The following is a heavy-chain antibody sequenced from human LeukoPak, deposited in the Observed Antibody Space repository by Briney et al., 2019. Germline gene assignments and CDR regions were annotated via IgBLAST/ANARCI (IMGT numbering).Heavy chain of an antibody. Sequence: ASVKVSCTASGYTFTVYYMHWVRQAPGQGLEWMGWINPNSGGTNYAQKFQGWVTMTRDTSVSTAYMELSRLRSDDTAVYYCARADGSGSFYGMDVWGQGTTVTVSS. D-gene: IGHD3-10*01. J-gene: IGHJ6*02. CDR2: INPNSGGT. CDR1: GYTFTVYY. V-gene: IGHV1-2*04. CDR3: ARADGSGSFYGMDV.